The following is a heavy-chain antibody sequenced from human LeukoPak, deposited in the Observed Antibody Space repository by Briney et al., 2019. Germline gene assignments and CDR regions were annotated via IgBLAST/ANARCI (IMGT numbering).Heavy chain of an antibody. CDR2: ISYDGSNK. D-gene: IGHD2/OR15-2a*01. CDR3: ARNRVLYRYYYMDV. CDR1: GFTFSSYA. Sequence: GGSLRLSCAASGFTFSSYAMHWVRQAPGKGLEWVAAISYDGSNKYYADSVKGRFTISRDNAKNSLYLQMNSLRAEDTAVYYCARNRVLYRYYYMDVWGKGTTVTISS. V-gene: IGHV3-30*04. J-gene: IGHJ6*03.